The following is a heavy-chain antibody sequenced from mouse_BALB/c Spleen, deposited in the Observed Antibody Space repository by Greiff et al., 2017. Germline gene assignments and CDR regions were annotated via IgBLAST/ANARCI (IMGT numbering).Heavy chain of an antibody. J-gene: IGHJ1*01. CDR1: GFTFSSYA. D-gene: IGHD2-3*01. V-gene: IGHV5-6-5*01. CDR3: ARERDGYYGYFDV. CDR2: ISSGGST. Sequence: EVKLEESGGGLVKPGGSLKLSCAASGFTFSSYAMSWVRQTPEKRLEWVASISSGGSTYYPDSVKGRFTISRDNARNMLYLQMSSLRSEDTAMYYCARERDGYYGYFDVWGAGTTVTVSS.